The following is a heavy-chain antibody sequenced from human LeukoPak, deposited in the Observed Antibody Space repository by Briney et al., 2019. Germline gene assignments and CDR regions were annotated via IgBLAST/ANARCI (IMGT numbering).Heavy chain of an antibody. CDR2: ISWNSGSI. Sequence: PGRSLRLSCAASGFTFDDYAMHWVRQAPGKGLEWVSGISWNSGSIGYADSVKGRFTISRDNAKNPLYLQMNSLRAEDTALYYCAKDVLRLGELSAPGAFDIWGQGTMVTVSS. D-gene: IGHD3-16*02. CDR3: AKDVLRLGELSAPGAFDI. J-gene: IGHJ3*02. V-gene: IGHV3-9*01. CDR1: GFTFDDYA.